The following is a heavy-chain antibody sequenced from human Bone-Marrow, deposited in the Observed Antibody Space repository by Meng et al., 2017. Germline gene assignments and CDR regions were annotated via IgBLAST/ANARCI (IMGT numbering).Heavy chain of an antibody. CDR2: IKQDGSWR. CDR3: AMGWGSSRAFDF. D-gene: IGHD6-6*01. J-gene: IGHJ4*02. Sequence: GESLKISCAASGFTFSNHYMTWVRQAPGKGLEWVGHIKQDGSWRYYVDSVKGRFTISRDNAMNSLYLQMNSLRAEDTALYYCAMGWGSSRAFDFWGQGTLVTVSS. CDR1: GFTFSNHY. V-gene: IGHV3-7*01.